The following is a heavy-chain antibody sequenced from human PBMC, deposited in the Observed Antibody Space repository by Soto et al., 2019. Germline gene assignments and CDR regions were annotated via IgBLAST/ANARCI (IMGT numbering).Heavy chain of an antibody. Sequence: ASVKVSCKASGGTFSSYAISWVRQAPGQGLEWMGRIIPILGIANYAQKFQGRVTITADKSTSTAYMELSSLRSEDTAVHYCARDRGSFRYFDRVGDYFDYWGQGTLVTVSS. V-gene: IGHV1-69*04. CDR1: GGTFSSYA. CDR3: ARDRGSFRYFDRVGDYFDY. D-gene: IGHD3-9*01. CDR2: IIPILGIA. J-gene: IGHJ4*02.